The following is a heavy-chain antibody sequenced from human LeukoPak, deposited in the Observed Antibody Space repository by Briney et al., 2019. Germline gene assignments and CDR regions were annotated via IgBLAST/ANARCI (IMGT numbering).Heavy chain of an antibody. CDR1: GYTFTSHA. J-gene: IGHJ4*02. V-gene: IGHV1-3*01. CDR2: INAGNGNT. CDR3: ARDPRYGSGSYYPYYFDY. Sequence: ASVKVSCRASGYTFTSHAMHWVRQAPGQRLEWMGWINAGNGNTKYSQKFQGRVTITRDTSASTAYMELSSLRSEDTAVYYCARDPRYGSGSYYPYYFDYWGQGTLVTVSS. D-gene: IGHD3-10*01.